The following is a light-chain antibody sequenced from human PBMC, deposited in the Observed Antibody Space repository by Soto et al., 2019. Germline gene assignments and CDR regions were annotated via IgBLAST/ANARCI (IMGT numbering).Light chain of an antibody. CDR1: QSVSHY. CDR3: QQRTHSIT. CDR2: DAS. V-gene: IGKV3-11*01. J-gene: IGKJ5*01. Sequence: EIVLTQSPATLSLSPGERATLSCRASQSVSHYLGWYQQKPGQAPRLLIYDASNRATGIPARFSGSGSGTAFTISISSPEHDDVSVYYCQQRTHSITFGQGTKLEIK.